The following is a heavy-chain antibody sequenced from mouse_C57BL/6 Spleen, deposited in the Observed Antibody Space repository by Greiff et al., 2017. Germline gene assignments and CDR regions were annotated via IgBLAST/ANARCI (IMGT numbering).Heavy chain of an antibody. CDR1: GFTFSSYT. J-gene: IGHJ3*01. D-gene: IGHD4-1*01. Sequence: EVQGVESGGGLVKPGGSLKLSCAASGFTFSSYTMSWVRQTPEKRLEWVATISGGGGNTYYPDSVKGRFTISRDNAKNTRYLQMNSLRSEDSALYDDAGRTGAVAWFAYWGQGTMVTVSA. CDR3: AGRTGAVAWFAY. V-gene: IGHV5-9*01. CDR2: ISGGGGNT.